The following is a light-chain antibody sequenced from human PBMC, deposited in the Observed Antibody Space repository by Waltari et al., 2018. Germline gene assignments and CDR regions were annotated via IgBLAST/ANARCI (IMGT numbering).Light chain of an antibody. Sequence: QSVLTQPPSVSGAPGQRVTISCTGSGSNIGAGYDVHWYQQLPGKATKLLIYGVNNRPSGVPDRFSGSQSGTSASLAITGLQAEDEATYYCCSYAGAYTFVFGGGTKLTVL. J-gene: IGLJ3*02. CDR1: GSNIGAGYD. V-gene: IGLV1-40*01. CDR2: GVN. CDR3: CSYAGAYTFV.